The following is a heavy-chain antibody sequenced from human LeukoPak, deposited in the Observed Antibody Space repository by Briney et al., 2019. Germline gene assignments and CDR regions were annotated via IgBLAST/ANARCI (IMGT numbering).Heavy chain of an antibody. CDR3: AKDRDTGGWRYFDY. CDR2: ISYDGSNT. V-gene: IGHV3-30*18. CDR1: GFTFSNYG. J-gene: IGHJ4*02. Sequence: GGSLRLSCAASGFTFSNYGMHWVRQAPGKGLEWVAVISYDGSNTYYADSVKGRFTISRDNSKNTLYLQMNSLRTEDTGLFYCAKDRDTGGWRYFDYWGQGTLVTVSS. D-gene: IGHD6-19*01.